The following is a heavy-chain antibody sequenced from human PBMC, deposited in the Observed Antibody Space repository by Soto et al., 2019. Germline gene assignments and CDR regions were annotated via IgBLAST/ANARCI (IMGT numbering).Heavy chain of an antibody. CDR3: AKEELPSENYFDY. CDR2: ISYSGST. D-gene: IGHD1-26*01. J-gene: IGHJ4*02. Sequence: PSXTQSLTCTVSGGTISGIGYYWCWIRQPPGKGLEWIGSISYSGSTHYNPSLKSRVTISADPSKNQFSLKLSSVTAADTAVYYCAKEELPSENYFDYWGQGTLVTVSS. V-gene: IGHV4-39*01. CDR1: GGTISGIGYY.